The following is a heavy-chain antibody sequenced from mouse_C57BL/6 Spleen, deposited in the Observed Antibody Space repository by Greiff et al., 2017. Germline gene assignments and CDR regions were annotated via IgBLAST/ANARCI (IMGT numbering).Heavy chain of an antibody. V-gene: IGHV1-81*01. J-gene: IGHJ3*01. CDR2: IYPRSGNT. CDR1: GYTFTSYG. CDR3: ARGGYDGPYGAY. Sequence: QVQLQQSGAELARPGASVKMSCKASGYTFTSYGVRWVKQRTGQGLEWIGEIYPRSGNTYYTEKFKGKATLTADKSSSTAYMELRSLTSEDSAVYFCARGGYDGPYGAYWGQGPLVTVAA. D-gene: IGHD2-3*01.